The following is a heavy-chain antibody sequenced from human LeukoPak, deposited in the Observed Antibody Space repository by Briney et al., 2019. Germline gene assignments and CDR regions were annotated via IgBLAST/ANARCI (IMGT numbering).Heavy chain of an antibody. J-gene: IGHJ4*02. D-gene: IGHD3-22*01. V-gene: IGHV1-8*03. CDR1: GYTFTSYD. CDR2: MNPNSGNT. CDR3: ARESPIRWLFHIDY. Sequence: ASVKVSCKASGYTFTSYDINWVRQATGQGLEWMGWMNPNSGNTGYAQKFQGRVTITRNTSISTAYMELSSLRSEDTAVYYCARESPIRWLFHIDYWGQGTLVTVSS.